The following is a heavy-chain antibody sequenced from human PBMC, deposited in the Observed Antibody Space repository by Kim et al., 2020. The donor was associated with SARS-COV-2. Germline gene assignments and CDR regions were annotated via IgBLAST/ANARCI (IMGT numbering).Heavy chain of an antibody. Sequence: SETLSLTCAVYGGSFSGYYWSWIRQPPGKGLEWIGEINHSGSTNYNPSLKSRVTISVDTSKNQFSLKLSSVTAADTAVYYCARGQSYYDSSGSPYFDYWGQGTLVTVSS. V-gene: IGHV4-34*01. D-gene: IGHD3-22*01. CDR3: ARGQSYYDSSGSPYFDY. J-gene: IGHJ4*02. CDR2: INHSGST. CDR1: GGSFSGYY.